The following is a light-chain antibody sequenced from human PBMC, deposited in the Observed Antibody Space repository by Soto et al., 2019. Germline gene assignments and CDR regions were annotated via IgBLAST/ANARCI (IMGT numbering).Light chain of an antibody. J-gene: IGKJ2*01. V-gene: IGKV3-20*01. Sequence: EIVLTQSPGTLSLSPGERATLSCRASQSVSANYMAWYQQKPGQSPRLLIYGSSDRATGIPDRFSGSGSETDFTLTISRVEPEDFAVYYCQQYGSSPPYTFGQGTKLEIK. CDR3: QQYGSSPPYT. CDR2: GSS. CDR1: QSVSANY.